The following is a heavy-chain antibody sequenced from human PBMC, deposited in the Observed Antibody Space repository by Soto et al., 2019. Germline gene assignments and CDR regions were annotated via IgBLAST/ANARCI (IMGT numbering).Heavy chain of an antibody. V-gene: IGHV4-39*01. CDR3: ARHGRVGGWVEGIMDV. Sequence: PSETLSLTCTVSGGSISSSSYYWGWIRQPPGKGLEWSGSIYYSGSTYYNPSLKSRVTISVDTSKNQFSLKLSSVTAADTAVYYCARHGRVGGWVEGIMDVWGQGTTVTVSS. CDR2: IYYSGST. CDR1: GGSISSSSYY. J-gene: IGHJ6*02. D-gene: IGHD3-10*01.